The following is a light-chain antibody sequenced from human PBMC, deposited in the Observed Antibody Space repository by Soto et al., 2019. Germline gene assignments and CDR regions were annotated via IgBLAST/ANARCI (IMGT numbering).Light chain of an antibody. CDR2: DAS. Sequence: DIQMTQSPSSLSASVGDRVTITCRASQSISSYLNWYQQKPGKAPKLLIYDASSLESGVPSRFSGSGSGTDFTLTISCLQSEDFATYYCQQYYSYPPTFGPGTKVDIK. CDR1: QSISSY. J-gene: IGKJ3*01. V-gene: IGKV1-39*01. CDR3: QQYYSYPPT.